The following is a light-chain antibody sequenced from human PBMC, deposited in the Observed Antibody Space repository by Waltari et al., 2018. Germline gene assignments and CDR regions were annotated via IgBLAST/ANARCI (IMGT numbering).Light chain of an antibody. Sequence: ETVMTQSPATLSVSPGECATLSCRASQSVSSNLAWYQQKPGQAPRLLIYGASTRATGIPARFSGSGSGTEFTLTISSLQSEDFAVYYCQQYNNWPLTFGGGTKVEIK. CDR3: QQYNNWPLT. CDR2: GAS. V-gene: IGKV3-15*01. CDR1: QSVSSN. J-gene: IGKJ4*01.